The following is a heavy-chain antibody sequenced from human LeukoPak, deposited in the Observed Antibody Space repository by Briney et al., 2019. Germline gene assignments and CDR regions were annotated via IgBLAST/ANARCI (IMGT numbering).Heavy chain of an antibody. CDR3: ARGAFASVIRAMGDYYYYYMDV. Sequence: PSETLSLTCAVYGGSFSGYYWSWLRQPLGKGLEWIGEINHSGSTNYNPSLKSRVTISVDTSKNQFSLKLSSVTAADTAVYYCARGAFASVIRAMGDYYYYYMDVWGKGTTVTVSS. CDR1: GGSFSGYY. V-gene: IGHV4-34*01. J-gene: IGHJ6*03. D-gene: IGHD5-18*01. CDR2: INHSGST.